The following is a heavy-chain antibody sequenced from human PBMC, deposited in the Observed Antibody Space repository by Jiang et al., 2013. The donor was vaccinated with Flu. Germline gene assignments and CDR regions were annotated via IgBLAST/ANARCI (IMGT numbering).Heavy chain of an antibody. D-gene: IGHD3-3*01. CDR3: AKEATGSTIFGVDPTFDY. CDR1: TFSSYG. CDR2: ISYDGSNK. V-gene: IGHV3-30*18. J-gene: IGHJ4*02. Sequence: TFSSYGMHWVRQAPGKGLEWVAVISYDGSNKYYADSVKGRFTISRDNSKNTLYLQMNSLRAEDTAVYYCAKEATGSTIFGVDPTFDYWGQGTLVTVSS.